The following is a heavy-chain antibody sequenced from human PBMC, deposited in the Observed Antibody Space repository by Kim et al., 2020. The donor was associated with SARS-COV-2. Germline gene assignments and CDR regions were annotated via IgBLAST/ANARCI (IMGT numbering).Heavy chain of an antibody. CDR3: ARSRGRRYSSSGYYYYYYGMDV. CDR1: GYTFTSYA. Sequence: ASVKVSCKASGYTFTSYAMHWVRQAPGQRLEWMGWINAGNGNTKYSQKFQGRVTITRDTSASTAYMELSSLRSEDTAVYYCARSRGRRYSSSGYYYYYYGMDVWGQGTTVTVSS. J-gene: IGHJ6*02. V-gene: IGHV1-3*01. CDR2: INAGNGNT. D-gene: IGHD6-6*01.